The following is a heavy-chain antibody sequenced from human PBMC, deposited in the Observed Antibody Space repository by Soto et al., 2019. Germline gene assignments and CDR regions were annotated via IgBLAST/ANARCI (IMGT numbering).Heavy chain of an antibody. Sequence: KPSETLSLTCTVSGGSISSGGYYWSWIRQHPGKGLEWIGYIYYSGSTYYNPSLKSRVTISVDTSKNQFSLKLSSVTAADTAVYYCARLSWVGRTVDYWGQGTLVTVSS. CDR3: ARLSWVGRTVDY. CDR1: GGSISSGGYY. V-gene: IGHV4-39*01. J-gene: IGHJ4*02. CDR2: IYYSGST. D-gene: IGHD1-1*01.